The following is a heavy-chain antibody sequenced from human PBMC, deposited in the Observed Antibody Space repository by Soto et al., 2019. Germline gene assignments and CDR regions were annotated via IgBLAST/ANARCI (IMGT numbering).Heavy chain of an antibody. Sequence: SETLSLTCAVYGVSFSGYYWIWIRQPPGKGLEWIGYIFYSGSTNYNPSLKSRVTISVDTSKNLFSLKLSSVTAADTAVYYCARAWDSMETPPHDYWGQGTLVTVSS. V-gene: IGHV4-59*01. D-gene: IGHD1-26*01. CDR3: ARAWDSMETPPHDY. CDR2: IFYSGST. CDR1: GVSFSGYY. J-gene: IGHJ4*02.